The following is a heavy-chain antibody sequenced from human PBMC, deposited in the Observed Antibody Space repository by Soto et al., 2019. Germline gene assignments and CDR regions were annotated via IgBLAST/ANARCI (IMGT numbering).Heavy chain of an antibody. V-gene: IGHV3-23*01. Sequence: GGSLRLSCAASGFTFSTYAMNWVRQAPGKGLEWVSAISGGGGSTYYADAVKGRVTISRDNSKNTLYLQMNSLRAEDTAVYYCAKVSLGALTFTDYYYYGLDVWGQGTTVTVSS. CDR2: ISGGGGST. CDR1: GFTFSTYA. CDR3: AKVSLGALTFTDYYYYGLDV. J-gene: IGHJ6*02. D-gene: IGHD1-26*01.